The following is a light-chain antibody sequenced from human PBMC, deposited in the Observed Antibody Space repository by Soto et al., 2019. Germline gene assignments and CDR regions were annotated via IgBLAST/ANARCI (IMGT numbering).Light chain of an antibody. J-gene: IGKJ2*01. CDR2: DAF. V-gene: IGKV1-5*01. CDR3: QQYNSYSRYT. Sequence: DIPMTQSPSTLSASVGDRVTITCRASQSISSWLAWYQQKPGKAPKLLIYDAFSLESGVPSRFSGSGSGTEFTLTISSLQPDDFATYYCQQYNSYSRYTFGQGTKLEIK. CDR1: QSISSW.